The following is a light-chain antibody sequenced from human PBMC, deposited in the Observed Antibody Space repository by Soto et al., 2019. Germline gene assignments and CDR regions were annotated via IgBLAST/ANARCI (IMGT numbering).Light chain of an antibody. V-gene: IGLV2-18*02. CDR1: STDFVSYNR. CDR2: EAS. CDR3: SSYAGSNKLL. J-gene: IGLJ2*01. Sequence: QSALTQPPSVSGSPGQSVTISCTGTSTDFVSYNRVSWYQQPPGTAPKLIIYEASNRPSGVPDRFSGSKSGNTASLTISGLQAADEADYYCSSYAGSNKLLFGGGTKLTVL.